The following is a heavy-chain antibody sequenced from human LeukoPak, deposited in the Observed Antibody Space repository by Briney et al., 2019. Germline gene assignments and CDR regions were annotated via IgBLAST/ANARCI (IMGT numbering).Heavy chain of an antibody. V-gene: IGHV3-9*01. CDR3: AKELAAVAGIDY. D-gene: IGHD6-19*01. CDR2: ISWNSGSI. J-gene: IGHJ4*02. Sequence: SLRLSCAASGFTFDDYAMHWVRQAPGKGLEWVSGISWNSGSIGYADSVKGRFTISRDNAKNSLYLQMNSLRAEDTALYYCAKELAAVAGIDYGGQGTLVTVSA. CDR1: GFTFDDYA.